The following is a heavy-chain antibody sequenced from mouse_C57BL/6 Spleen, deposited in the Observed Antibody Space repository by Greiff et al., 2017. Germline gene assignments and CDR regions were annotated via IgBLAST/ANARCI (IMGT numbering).Heavy chain of an antibody. CDR2: INPSSGYT. D-gene: IGHD1-1*01. Sequence: VKLMESGAELARPGASVKMSCKASGYTFTSYTMHWVKQRPGQGLEWIGYINPSSGYTKYNQKFKDKATLTADKSSSTAYMQLSSLTSEDSAVYYCARSGYYGSSSFDYWGQGTTLTVSS. CDR1: GYTFTSYT. V-gene: IGHV1-4*01. J-gene: IGHJ2*01. CDR3: ARSGYYGSSSFDY.